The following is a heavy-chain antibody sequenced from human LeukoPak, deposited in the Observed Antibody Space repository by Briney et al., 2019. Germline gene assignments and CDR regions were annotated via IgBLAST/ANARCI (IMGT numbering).Heavy chain of an antibody. CDR3: ARVWGGSYSSDY. Sequence: PSETLSLTCTVSGDSISSGDYYWSWIRQPAGKGLEWIGRISSSGSTNYNPSLKSRVTISVDTSKNQFSLKLSSVTAADTAVYYCARVWGGSYSSDYWGQGTLVTVSS. J-gene: IGHJ4*02. D-gene: IGHD1-26*01. V-gene: IGHV4-61*02. CDR1: GDSISSGDYY. CDR2: ISSSGST.